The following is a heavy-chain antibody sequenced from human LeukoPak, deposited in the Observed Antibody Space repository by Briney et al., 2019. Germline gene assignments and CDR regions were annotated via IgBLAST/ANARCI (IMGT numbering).Heavy chain of an antibody. Sequence: SETLSLTCSVSGGSISYYYWTWIRQPPGKGLEWIRYIYTSGNTDYNPSLKSRVSMSLDTSKSQLSLNLGSVTAADTAVYFCARRGTIFGPESLWCRGTLVTVS. CDR1: GGSISYYY. CDR2: IYTSGNT. J-gene: IGHJ2*01. CDR3: ARRGTIFGPESL. D-gene: IGHD3-3*01. V-gene: IGHV4-4*09.